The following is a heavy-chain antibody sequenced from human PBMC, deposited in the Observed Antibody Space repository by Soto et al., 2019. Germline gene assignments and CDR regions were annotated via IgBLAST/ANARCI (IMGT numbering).Heavy chain of an antibody. CDR3: AKSWFGGWELSYFDY. Sequence: GGSLRFSCAASGFTFSSYGMHWVRQAPGKGLEWVAVISYDGSNKYYADSVKGRFTISRDNSKNTLYLQMNSLRAEDTAVYYCAKSWFGGWELSYFDYWGQGTLVTVSS. J-gene: IGHJ4*02. V-gene: IGHV3-30*18. CDR1: GFTFSSYG. CDR2: ISYDGSNK. D-gene: IGHD3-10*01.